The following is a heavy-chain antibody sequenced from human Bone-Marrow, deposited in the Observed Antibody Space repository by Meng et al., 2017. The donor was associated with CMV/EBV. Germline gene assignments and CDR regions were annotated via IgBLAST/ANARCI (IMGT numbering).Heavy chain of an antibody. CDR2: ISSSSSYI. J-gene: IGHJ4*02. D-gene: IGHD3-3*01. Sequence: GESLKISCAASGFTFSSYSMNWVRQAPGKGLEWVSSISSSSSYIYYADSVKGRFTISRDNAKNSLYLQMNSLRAEDTAVYYCARPYDFWSGFPPFYWGQGTLVTVSS. V-gene: IGHV3-21*01. CDR1: GFTFSSYS. CDR3: ARPYDFWSGFPPFY.